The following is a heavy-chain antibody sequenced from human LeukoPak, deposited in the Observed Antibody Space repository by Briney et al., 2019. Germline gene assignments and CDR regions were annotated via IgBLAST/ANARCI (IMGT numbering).Heavy chain of an antibody. CDR2: IWYDGSKN. CDR3: AAHHGELGYFDY. V-gene: IGHV3-33*01. J-gene: IGHJ4*02. Sequence: GRSLRLSCAASGFTFSSYGMDWVRQAPGKGLEWVAVIWYDGSKNYYADSEKGRFTISRDNSKNTLYLQMNSLRAEDTAVYYCAAHHGELGYFDYWGQGTLVTVSS. CDR1: GFTFSSYG. D-gene: IGHD1-26*01.